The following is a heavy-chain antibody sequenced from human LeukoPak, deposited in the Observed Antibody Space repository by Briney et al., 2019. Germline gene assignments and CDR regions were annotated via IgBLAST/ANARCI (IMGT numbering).Heavy chain of an antibody. V-gene: IGHV3-7*01. Sequence: GGSLRLSCAASGFTFSSYAMSWVRQAPGKGLEWVASIKQDGGETFYVDSVKGRFTISGDNAKNSLYLQMNSLRAEDTAVYYCASWGAVVTFGAFDIWGQGTMVTVSS. CDR3: ASWGAVVTFGAFDI. CDR2: IKQDGGET. D-gene: IGHD4-23*01. CDR1: GFTFSSYA. J-gene: IGHJ3*02.